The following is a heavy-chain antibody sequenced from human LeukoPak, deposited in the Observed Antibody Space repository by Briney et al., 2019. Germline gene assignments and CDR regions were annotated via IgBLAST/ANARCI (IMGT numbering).Heavy chain of an antibody. CDR2: IYYSGST. Sequence: SETLSPTCTVSGGSISSYYWSWIRQPPGKGLEWIGYIYYSGSTNYNPSLKSRVTISVDTSKNQFSLKLSSVTAADTAVYYCASSSYYYYGMDVWGQGTTVTVSS. V-gene: IGHV4-59*01. J-gene: IGHJ6*02. CDR3: ASSSYYYYGMDV. CDR1: GGSISSYY.